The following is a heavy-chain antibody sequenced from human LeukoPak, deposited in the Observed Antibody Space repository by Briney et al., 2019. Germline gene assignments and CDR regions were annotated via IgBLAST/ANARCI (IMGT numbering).Heavy chain of an antibody. CDR2: ISGSGANT. J-gene: IGHJ4*02. Sequence: GGSLRLSCEASGFRFGDFAMSWVRQTPGKGLEWVSGISGSGANTYYAASVKGRFTSSRDNSKNILYLLMFSLRAEDAAVYYCAKVGENVLRIYPHSYYFDSWGQGTLVAVSS. D-gene: IGHD2-15*01. V-gene: IGHV3-23*01. CDR1: GFRFGDFA. CDR3: AKVGENVLRIYPHSYYFDS.